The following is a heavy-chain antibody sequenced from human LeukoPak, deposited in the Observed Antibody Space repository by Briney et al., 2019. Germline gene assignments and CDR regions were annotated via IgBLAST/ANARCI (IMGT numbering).Heavy chain of an antibody. D-gene: IGHD5-18*01. CDR2: INPNSGDT. CDR3: ARDNGGTAMAYYYYYYMDV. CDR1: GYLFTGFY. V-gene: IGHV1-2*02. J-gene: IGHJ6*03. Sequence: ASVKVSCKTSGYLFTGFYIHWVRQVPGQGLEWMGWINPNSGDTKSAPKFQGRVAMTRVTSINTAYMEVSSLRSEDTAVYYCARDNGGTAMAYYYYYYMDVWGKGTTVTISS.